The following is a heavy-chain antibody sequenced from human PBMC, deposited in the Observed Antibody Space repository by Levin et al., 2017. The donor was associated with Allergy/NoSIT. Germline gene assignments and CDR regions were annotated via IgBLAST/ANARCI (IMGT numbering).Heavy chain of an antibody. CDR3: AKGTENWNPYYFDY. D-gene: IGHD1-1*01. CDR2: ICGGGGCT. Sequence: GGSLRLSCAASGFTFSSYAMNWVRQTPGKGLEWVSGICGGGGCTYYADSVKGRFTISRDNSKNTLYLQMNSLRAEDTGVYHCAKGTENWNPYYFDYWGQGTLVTVSS. V-gene: IGHV3-23*01. J-gene: IGHJ4*02. CDR1: GFTFSSYA.